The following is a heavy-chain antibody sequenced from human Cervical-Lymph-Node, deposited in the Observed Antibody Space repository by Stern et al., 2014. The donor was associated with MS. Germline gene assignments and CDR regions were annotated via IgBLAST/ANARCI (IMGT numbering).Heavy chain of an antibody. CDR2: IIPICGPA. D-gene: IGHD5-12*01. V-gene: IGHV1-69*01. Sequence: QVQMVESGSVAKKPGSSVKVSCKVSGGTFSNERISWVRQAPGQGLEWMGSIIPICGPADYARQFQDRVTIIADESTSELHMELSSLRSEDTGVYYCARLGSGYDSSYLDFWGQGSLVTVSS. J-gene: IGHJ4*02. CDR1: GGTFSNER. CDR3: ARLGSGYDSSYLDF.